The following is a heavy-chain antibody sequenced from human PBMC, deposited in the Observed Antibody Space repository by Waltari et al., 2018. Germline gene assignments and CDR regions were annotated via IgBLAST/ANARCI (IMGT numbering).Heavy chain of an antibody. J-gene: IGHJ4*02. V-gene: IGHV1-2*02. CDR2: INPNSGGT. Sequence: QVQLVQSGAEVKKPGASVKVSCKASGYTFTGYYMHWVRQAPGQGLEWMGWINPNSGGTNSAQKFQGRVTMPTDTSISTAYMELSRLRSDDTAVYYCARGQGFLPYYDSSGYYNYWGQGTLVTVSS. CDR3: ARGQGFLPYYDSSGYYNY. CDR1: GYTFTGYY. D-gene: IGHD3-22*01.